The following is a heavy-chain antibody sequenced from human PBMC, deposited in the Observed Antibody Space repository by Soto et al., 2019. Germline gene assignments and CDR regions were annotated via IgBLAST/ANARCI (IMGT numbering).Heavy chain of an antibody. CDR1: GFTFSSYA. V-gene: IGHV3-30-3*01. D-gene: IGHD1-26*01. CDR2: ISYDGSNK. Sequence: QVQLVESGGGVVQPGRSLRLSCAASGFTFSSYAMHWVRQAPGKGLEWVAVISYDGSNKYYADSVKGRFTISRDNSKNTLYLQMNSLGAEDTAVYYCARAPGSGRGGSWGQGTLVTVSS. CDR3: ARAPGSGRGGS. J-gene: IGHJ4*02.